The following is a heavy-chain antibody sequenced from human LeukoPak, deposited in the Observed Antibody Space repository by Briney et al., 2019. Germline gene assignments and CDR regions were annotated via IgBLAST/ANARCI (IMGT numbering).Heavy chain of an antibody. CDR1: GGSFSGYY. Sequence: KPSETLSLICAVYGGSFSGYYWSWIRQHPGKGLEWIGYIYYSGSTYYNPSLKSRVTISVDTSKNQFSLKLSSVTAADTAVYYCARWLQGVLDYWGQGTLVTVSS. J-gene: IGHJ4*02. CDR3: ARWLQGVLDY. D-gene: IGHD5-24*01. CDR2: IYYSGST. V-gene: IGHV4-31*11.